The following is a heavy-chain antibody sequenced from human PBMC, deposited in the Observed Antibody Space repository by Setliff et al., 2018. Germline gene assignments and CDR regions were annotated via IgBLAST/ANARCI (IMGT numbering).Heavy chain of an antibody. CDR2: ISGSGVST. J-gene: IGHJ4*02. V-gene: IGHV3-23*01. Sequence: LRLSCAASGFTFSSYAMSWVRQAPGKGREWVSAISGSGVSTYYADSVKGRFTISRDNSKNTLYLQMNSLRAEDTAVYYCADLPHYSSSWARGIYWGQGTLVTVSS. CDR1: GFTFSSYA. D-gene: IGHD6-6*01. CDR3: ADLPHYSSSWARGIY.